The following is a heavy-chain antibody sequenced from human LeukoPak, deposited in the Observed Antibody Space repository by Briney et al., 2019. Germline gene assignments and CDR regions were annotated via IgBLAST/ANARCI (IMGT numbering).Heavy chain of an antibody. CDR1: GGSISSYC. V-gene: IGHV4-59*01. CDR2: IFYSGTT. CDR3: ARGGWNKFDY. J-gene: IGHJ4*02. D-gene: IGHD3-22*01. Sequence: PSETLSLTCTVSGGSISSYCWSWIRQPPGKGLEWIGFIFYSGTTNYNPSLKSRVTISVDTSKNQFSLKLSSVTAADTAVYYRARGGWNKFDYWGQGTLVTVSS.